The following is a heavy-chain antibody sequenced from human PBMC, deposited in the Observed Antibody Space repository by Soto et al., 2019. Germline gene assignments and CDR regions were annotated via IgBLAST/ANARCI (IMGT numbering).Heavy chain of an antibody. Sequence: VASVKVSCKASGYTFTSYDINWVRQATGQGLEWMGWMNPNSGNTGYAQKFQGRVTMTRNTSISTAYMELSSLRSEDTAVYYCARLHCSSTSCPPGFNWFDPWGQGTLVTVSS. D-gene: IGHD2-2*01. CDR1: GYTFTSYD. J-gene: IGHJ5*02. CDR3: ARLHCSSTSCPPGFNWFDP. CDR2: MNPNSGNT. V-gene: IGHV1-8*01.